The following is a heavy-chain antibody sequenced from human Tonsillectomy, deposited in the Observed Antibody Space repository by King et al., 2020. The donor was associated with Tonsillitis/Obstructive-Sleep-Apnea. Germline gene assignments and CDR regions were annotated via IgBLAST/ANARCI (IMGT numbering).Heavy chain of an antibody. D-gene: IGHD2-2*01. V-gene: IGHV3-30*04. CDR3: ARLQGCSSTSCYPDYYYMDG. CDR1: GFTFSSYV. CDR2: ISYDGSNK. Sequence: VQLVESGGGVVQPGRSLRLSCAASGFTFSSYVMHWVRQAPGKGLEWVAVISYDGSNKYYADSVKGRFTISRDNSKNTLYLQMSSLRPEDTAVYYCARLQGCSSTSCYPDYYYMDGWGKGTTVTVSS. J-gene: IGHJ6*03.